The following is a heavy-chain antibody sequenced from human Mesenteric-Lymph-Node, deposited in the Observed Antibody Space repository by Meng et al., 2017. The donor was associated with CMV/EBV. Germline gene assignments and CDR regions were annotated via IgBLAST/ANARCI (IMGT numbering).Heavy chain of an antibody. Sequence: GGSLRLSCAASAFIFDSYGVSWVRQAPGKGLEWVSGITYNGENIGYADSVRGRFTISRDSAKRFVFLQMNSLRAEDTAVYYCAKDLYRIVVVPAASGYYYGMDVWGQGTTVTVSS. J-gene: IGHJ6*02. CDR1: AFIFDSYG. D-gene: IGHD2-2*01. CDR2: ITYNGENI. V-gene: IGHV3-20*04. CDR3: AKDLYRIVVVPAASGYYYGMDV.